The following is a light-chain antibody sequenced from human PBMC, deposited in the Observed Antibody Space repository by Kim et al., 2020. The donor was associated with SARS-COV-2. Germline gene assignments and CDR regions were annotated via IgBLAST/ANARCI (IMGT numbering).Light chain of an antibody. J-gene: IGLJ2*01. Sequence: SYELTQPPSVSVAPGKTARITCGGNNIVTKSVHWYQQKPGQAPVLVISYDSDRPSGIPERFSGSNSGNTATLTISRVVAGDEADYYCQVWDSSSEHVVFG. V-gene: IGLV3-21*04. CDR3: QVWDSSSEHVV. CDR1: NIVTKS. CDR2: YDS.